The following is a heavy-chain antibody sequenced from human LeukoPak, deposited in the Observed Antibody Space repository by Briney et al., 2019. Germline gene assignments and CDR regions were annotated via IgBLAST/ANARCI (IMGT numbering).Heavy chain of an antibody. CDR1: GGSISSGDYY. V-gene: IGHV4-30-4*01. J-gene: IGHJ4*02. CDR3: ARHESSGWYYFDY. D-gene: IGHD6-19*01. CDR2: IYYSGST. Sequence: SETLSLTCTVSGGSISSGDYYWSWIRQPPGKGLEWIGYIYYSGSTYYNPSLKSRVTISVDTSKNQFSLKLSSVTAADTAVYYCARHESSGWYYFDYWGQGTLVTVSS.